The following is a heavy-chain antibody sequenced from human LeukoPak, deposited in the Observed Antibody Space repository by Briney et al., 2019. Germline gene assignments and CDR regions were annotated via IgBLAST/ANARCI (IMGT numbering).Heavy chain of an antibody. J-gene: IGHJ4*02. Sequence: GGSLRLSCAASGFTFSSYEMNRVRQAPGKGLEWVSYISSSGSTIYYADSVKGRFTISRVNAKNSLYLQMNSLRAEDTAVYYCARGYSGTYRLGYWGQGTLVTVSS. D-gene: IGHD1-26*01. CDR2: ISSSGSTI. CDR3: ARGYSGTYRLGY. V-gene: IGHV3-48*03. CDR1: GFTFSSYE.